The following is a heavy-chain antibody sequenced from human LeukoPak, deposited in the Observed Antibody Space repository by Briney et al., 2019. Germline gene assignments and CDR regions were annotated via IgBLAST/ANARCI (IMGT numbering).Heavy chain of an antibody. V-gene: IGHV3-30-3*01. D-gene: IGHD3-22*01. CDR1: GFTFSSYA. CDR3: ASLPGHYYYDSSGDPVG. CDR2: ISYDGSNK. J-gene: IGHJ4*02. Sequence: PGGSLRLSCAASGFTFSSYAMHWARQAPGKGLEWVAVISYDGSNKYYADSVKGRFTISRDNSKNTLYLQMNSLRAEDTAVYYCASLPGHYYYDSSGDPVGWGQGTLVTVSS.